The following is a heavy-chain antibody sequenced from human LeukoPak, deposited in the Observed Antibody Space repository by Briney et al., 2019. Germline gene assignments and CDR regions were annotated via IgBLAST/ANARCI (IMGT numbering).Heavy chain of an antibody. CDR3: AKVLMVMVPYYFDY. V-gene: IGHV3-30*02. J-gene: IGHJ4*02. CDR1: GFTFSSYG. CDR2: IRYDGSDK. Sequence: QPGGSLRLSCAASGFTFSSYGMHWVRQAPGKGLEWVAFIRYDGSDKYYADSVKGRFTISRDNSKNTLYLQMNSLRAEDTAVYYCAKVLMVMVPYYFDYWGQGTLVTVSS. D-gene: IGHD5-18*01.